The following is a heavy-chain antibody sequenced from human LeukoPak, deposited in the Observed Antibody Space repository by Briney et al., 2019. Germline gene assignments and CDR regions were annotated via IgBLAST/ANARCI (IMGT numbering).Heavy chain of an antibody. CDR2: ISYDENKK. D-gene: IGHD6-6*01. V-gene: IGHV3-30*06. CDR3: VRARIRARSGAFDV. Sequence: GGSLRLSCAASGFTFSSYGMNWVRQAPGKGPEWVAVISYDENKKFYADAVQGRFTISRDNSNYTLFLQMNSLRTDDTAIYYCVRARIRARSGAFDVWGQGTMVTVSS. J-gene: IGHJ3*01. CDR1: GFTFSSYG.